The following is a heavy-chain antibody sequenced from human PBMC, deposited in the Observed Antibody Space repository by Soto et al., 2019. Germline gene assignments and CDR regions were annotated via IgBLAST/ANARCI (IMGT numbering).Heavy chain of an antibody. V-gene: IGHV6-1*01. D-gene: IGHD6-6*01. CDR1: GDSVSSNSAA. J-gene: IGHJ4*02. CDR3: ARSLYSSSSGVPVDFDY. CDR2: TYYRSKWYN. Sequence: SQTLSLTCAISGDSVSSNSAAWNWIRQSPSRGLEWLGRTYYRSKWYNDYAVSVKSRITINPDTSKNQFSLQLNSVTPEDTAVYYCARSLYSSSSGVPVDFDYWGQGTLVTVSS.